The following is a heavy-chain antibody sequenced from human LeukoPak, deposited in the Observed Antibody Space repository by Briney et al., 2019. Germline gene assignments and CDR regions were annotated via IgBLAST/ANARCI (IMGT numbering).Heavy chain of an antibody. CDR1: GGSISSYY. V-gene: IGHV4-59*08. CDR2: IYYSGST. D-gene: IGHD1-7*01. CDR3: ARLLPGTTVLALDY. Sequence: SETLSHTCTVSGGSISSYYWSWIRQPPGKGLEWIGYIYYSGSTNYNPSLKSRVTISVDTSKNQFSLKLSSVTAADTAVYYCARLLPGTTVLALDYWGQGTLVTVSS. J-gene: IGHJ4*02.